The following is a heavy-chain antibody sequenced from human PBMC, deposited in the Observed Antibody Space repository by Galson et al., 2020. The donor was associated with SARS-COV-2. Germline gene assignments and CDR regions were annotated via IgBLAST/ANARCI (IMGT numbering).Heavy chain of an antibody. J-gene: IGHJ4*02. D-gene: IGHD6-19*01. CDR3: ATSITVAGIIDY. CDR1: GFSFSTYA. V-gene: IGHV3-33*01. CDR2: IWSNGNSK. Sequence: GGSLRLSCAASGFSFSTYALHWVRQTPGRGLEWVAVIWSNGNSKFYLDSVKGRFTISRDNSRNSVYLQMDSLRVEDTAVYYCATSITVAGIIDYWGQGTLVTVSS.